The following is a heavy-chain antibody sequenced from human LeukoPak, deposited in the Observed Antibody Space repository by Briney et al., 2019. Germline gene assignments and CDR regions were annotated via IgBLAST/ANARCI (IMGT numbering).Heavy chain of an antibody. CDR1: GGSISSYY. CDR2: IYYSGST. V-gene: IGHV4-59*01. CDR3: ARDRGYCSSTSCDRYYYYMDV. D-gene: IGHD2-2*01. J-gene: IGHJ6*03. Sequence: PSETLSLTCTASGGSISSYYWSWIRQPPGKGLEWIGYIYYSGSTNYNPSLKSRVTISVDTSKNQFSLKLSSVTAADTAVYYCARDRGYCSSTSCDRYYYYMDVWGKGTTVTVSS.